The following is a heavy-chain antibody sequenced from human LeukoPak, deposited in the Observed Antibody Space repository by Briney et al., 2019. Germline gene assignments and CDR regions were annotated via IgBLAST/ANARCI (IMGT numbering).Heavy chain of an antibody. V-gene: IGHV1-69*06. D-gene: IGHD3-22*01. CDR2: IIPIFGTA. Sequence: GSSVTVSCKASGGTFSIYAISWVRQAPGQGLEWMGRIIPIFGTANYAQKFQGRVTITADKSTSTAYMELSSLRSEDTAVYYCARAPTYYYDSSGEGYFDYWGQGTLVTVSS. CDR3: ARAPTYYYDSSGEGYFDY. J-gene: IGHJ4*02. CDR1: GGTFSIYA.